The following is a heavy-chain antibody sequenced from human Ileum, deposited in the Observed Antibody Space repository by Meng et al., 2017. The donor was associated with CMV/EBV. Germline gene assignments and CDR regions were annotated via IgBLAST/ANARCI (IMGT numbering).Heavy chain of an antibody. V-gene: IGHV4-34*01. CDR2: INHSGST. CDR3: ARGKPRYCSSTSCYRPNYFDY. D-gene: IGHD2-2*01. J-gene: IGHJ4*02. CDR1: GGSFSGYY. Sequence: SETLSLTCAVYGGSFSGYYWSWIRQPPGKGLEWIGEINHSGSTNYNPSLKSRVTISVDTSKNQFSLKLSSVTAADTAVYYCARGKPRYCSSTSCYRPNYFDYWGQGILVTVSS.